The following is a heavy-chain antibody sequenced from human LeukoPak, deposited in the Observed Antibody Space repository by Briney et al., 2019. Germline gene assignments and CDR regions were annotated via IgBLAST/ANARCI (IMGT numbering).Heavy chain of an antibody. CDR2: LIPVFGTT. V-gene: IGHV1-69*05. D-gene: IGHD5-12*01. CDR3: ARGKSGYDYGLDH. CDR1: GGTFISHA. Sequence: SVKVSCKASGGTFISHAISWVRQAPGQGREWGGGLIPVFGTTNYAEKFQGRVTITTDESTRTSYMELRSLKSDDTAVYYCARGKSGYDYGLDHCGQGILVSVSS. J-gene: IGHJ4*02.